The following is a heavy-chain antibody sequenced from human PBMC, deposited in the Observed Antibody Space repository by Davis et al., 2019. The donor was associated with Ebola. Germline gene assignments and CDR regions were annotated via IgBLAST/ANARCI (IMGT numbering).Heavy chain of an antibody. CDR3: SERGSSV. Sequence: PSETLSLTCTVSGVSISRHYWSWIRQPPGKRLEWFGSIYYTGNAYYNSSLASRATISVDTSKNQFSLKLTSVTAADTAMYYCSERGSSVWGQGTLVTVSS. D-gene: IGHD3-10*01. J-gene: IGHJ4*02. CDR1: GVSISRHY. CDR2: IYYTGNA. V-gene: IGHV4-59*03.